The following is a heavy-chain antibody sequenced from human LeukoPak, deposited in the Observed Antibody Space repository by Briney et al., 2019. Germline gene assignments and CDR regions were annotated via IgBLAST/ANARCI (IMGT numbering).Heavy chain of an antibody. V-gene: IGHV1-46*01. CDR3: ARAHLIAAPGYNWFDP. Sequence: ASVKVSCKASGYTFTSNYMHWVRQAPGQGLEWMGMINPSGGSTSYARKFQGRVTMTSDTSINTAYMELSSLRSNDTAVFYCARAHLIAAPGYNWFDPWGQGTPVTVSS. CDR2: INPSGGST. J-gene: IGHJ5*01. D-gene: IGHD6-13*01. CDR1: GYTFTSNY.